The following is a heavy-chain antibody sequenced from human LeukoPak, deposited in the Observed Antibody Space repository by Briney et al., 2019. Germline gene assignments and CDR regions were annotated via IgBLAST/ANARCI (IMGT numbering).Heavy chain of an antibody. V-gene: IGHV1-3*01. CDR2: INAGNGNT. D-gene: IGHD6-13*01. J-gene: IGHJ3*02. Sequence: ASVKVSCKASGYTFISYAMHWVRQAPGQRLEWMGWINAGNGNTKYSQKFQGRVTITRDTSASTVYMELSSLRSEDTAVYYCARDLEIARPSPSAFDIWGQGTMVTVSS. CDR1: GYTFISYA. CDR3: ARDLEIARPSPSAFDI.